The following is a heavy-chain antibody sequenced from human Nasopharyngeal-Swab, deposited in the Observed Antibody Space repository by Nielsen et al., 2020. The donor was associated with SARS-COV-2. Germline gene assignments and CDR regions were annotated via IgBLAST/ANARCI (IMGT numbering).Heavy chain of an antibody. CDR1: GFTFSSHW. D-gene: IGHD2-2*01. CDR2: ISEGGNIT. V-gene: IGHV3-74*01. CDR3: ASQLGHPDS. Sequence: GESLKISCAASGFTFSSHWMHWVRQAPGKGLVWVSRISEGGNITTYADSVKGRFTISRDNAKNTLFLQMHSLRADDTAIYYCASQLGHPDSWGQGTLVTVSS. J-gene: IGHJ4*02.